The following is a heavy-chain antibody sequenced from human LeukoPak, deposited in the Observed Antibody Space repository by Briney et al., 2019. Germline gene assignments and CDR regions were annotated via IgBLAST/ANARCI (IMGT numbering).Heavy chain of an antibody. V-gene: IGHV3-9*01. CDR3: AKGARLYYYYGMDV. CDR1: GFKFDDYA. CDR2: ISWNSGSI. Sequence: GGSLRLSCAVSGFKFDDYAMHWVRQAPGKGLEWVSGISWNSGSIGYADSVKGRFTISRDNAKNSLYLQMNSLRAEDTALYYCAKGARLYYYYGMDVWGQGTTVTVSS. J-gene: IGHJ6*02.